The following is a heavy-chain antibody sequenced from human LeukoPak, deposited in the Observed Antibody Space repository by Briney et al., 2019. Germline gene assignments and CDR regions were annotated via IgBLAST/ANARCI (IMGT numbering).Heavy chain of an antibody. CDR1: IYSISIGYH. V-gene: IGHV4-38-2*01. Sequence: SETLSLTCAVSIYSISIGYHWGWIRQPPGKGLEWIGTIYHSGTTYYNPSLKGRLTISVDTSKNQFSLRLSSVTAADTAVYYCARTTVTTPSSGPFHYWGQGTLLTVPS. CDR3: ARTTVTTPSSGPFHY. J-gene: IGHJ4*02. D-gene: IGHD4-11*01. CDR2: IYHSGTT.